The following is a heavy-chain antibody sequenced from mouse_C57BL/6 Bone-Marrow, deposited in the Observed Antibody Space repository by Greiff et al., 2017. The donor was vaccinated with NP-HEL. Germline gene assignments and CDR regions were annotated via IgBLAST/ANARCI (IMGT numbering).Heavy chain of an antibody. CDR3: TTITTVMDY. CDR2: IDPENGDT. CDR1: GFNIKDDY. Sequence: VQLQQSGAELVRPGASVKLSCTASGFNIKDDYMHWVKQRPEQGLEWIGWIDPENGDTEYASKFQGKATITADTSSNTAYLQLSSLTSEDTAVYYCTTITTVMDYWGQGTSVTVSS. J-gene: IGHJ4*01. V-gene: IGHV14-4*01. D-gene: IGHD1-1*01.